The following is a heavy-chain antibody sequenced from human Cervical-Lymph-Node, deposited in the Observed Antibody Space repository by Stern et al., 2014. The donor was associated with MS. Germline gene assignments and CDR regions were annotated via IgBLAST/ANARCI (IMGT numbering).Heavy chain of an antibody. D-gene: IGHD1-26*01. CDR1: GYRFTDYF. J-gene: IGHJ4*02. CDR2: IDPRDGTR. CDR3: AKVLGRTSDFFDN. V-gene: IGHV1-46*01. Sequence: VQLVESGAEVKKPGASVKGSCRTSGYRFTDYFIHWVRQAPGQGLEWVGMIDPRDGTRSFAQKFQGRVTMTRDTSASTVFMDLGSLRSEDTAVYYCAKVLGRTSDFFDNWGQGTLVTVSS.